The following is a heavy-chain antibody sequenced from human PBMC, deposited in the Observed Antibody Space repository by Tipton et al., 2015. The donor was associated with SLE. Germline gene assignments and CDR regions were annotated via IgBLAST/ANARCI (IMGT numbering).Heavy chain of an antibody. CDR1: GGSIRSYY. J-gene: IGHJ5*01. CDR2: IFGTGGS. D-gene: IGHD3-3*01. CDR3: ARGTPFMEWERNWFDP. V-gene: IGHV4-59*01. Sequence: TLSLTCTVSGGSIRSYYWSWIRQPPGKQLEWIGSIFGTGGSNYNPSLASRVTISIDKSKNQLSLTLNSVTTADTAMYYCARGTPFMEWERNWFDPWGQGTLVTVSS.